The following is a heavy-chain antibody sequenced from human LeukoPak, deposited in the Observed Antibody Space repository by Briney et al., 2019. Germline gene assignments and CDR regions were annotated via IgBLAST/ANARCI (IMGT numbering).Heavy chain of an antibody. V-gene: IGHV4-59*01. CDR2: IYHSGST. J-gene: IGHJ6*02. CDR3: AREGGDAYGMDV. CDR1: GGSISSYY. Sequence: SETLSLTCTVSGGSISSYYWSWIRQPPGKGLEWIGYIYHSGSTNYNPSLKSRVTISVDTSKNQFSLKLSSVTAADTAVYYCAREGGDAYGMDVWGQGTTVTVSS. D-gene: IGHD3-16*01.